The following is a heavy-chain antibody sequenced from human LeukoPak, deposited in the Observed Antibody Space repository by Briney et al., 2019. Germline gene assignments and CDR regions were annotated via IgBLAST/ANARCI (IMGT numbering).Heavy chain of an antibody. D-gene: IGHD6-19*01. CDR1: GYAFKKYA. J-gene: IGHJ4*02. Sequence: ASVKVSCKASGYAFKKYAITWVRQAPGQGLEWMGWISTYNGDTNYAQNFKGRVTMTTDASTSTAYMELRSLRSDDTAVYYCTRVPSNSSGWYIYFDYWGQGVLVTVSS. CDR3: TRVPSNSSGWYIYFDY. CDR2: ISTYNGDT. V-gene: IGHV1-18*01.